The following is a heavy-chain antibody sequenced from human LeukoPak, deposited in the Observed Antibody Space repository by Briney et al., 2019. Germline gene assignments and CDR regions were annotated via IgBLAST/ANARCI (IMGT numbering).Heavy chain of an antibody. Sequence: SETLSLTCTVSGGSISSSTYYWGWIRQPPGKGLEWIGSIYYGGSTNYNPSLKSRVTIAIDTSKNQFSLKLSSLTAADTAVYYCARQGSSWYGPDYWGQGTLVTVSS. CDR2: IYYGGST. J-gene: IGHJ4*02. CDR1: GGSISSSTYY. CDR3: ARQGSSWYGPDY. V-gene: IGHV4-39*01. D-gene: IGHD6-13*01.